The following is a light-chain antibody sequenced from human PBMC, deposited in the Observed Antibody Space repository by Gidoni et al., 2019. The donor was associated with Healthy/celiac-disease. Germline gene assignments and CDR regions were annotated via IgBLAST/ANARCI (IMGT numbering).Light chain of an antibody. CDR2: WAS. J-gene: IGKJ1*01. V-gene: IGKV4-1*01. CDR3: QQYYSTWT. CDR1: QSVLYSSNNKNY. Sequence: DIVMTQSPDSLAVSMGERATINCKSSQSVLYSSNNKNYLAWYQQKPGQPPKLLIYWASTRESGVPDRFRGSGSGTDFTLTISSLQAEDVAVYYCQQYYSTWTFXQXTKVXIK.